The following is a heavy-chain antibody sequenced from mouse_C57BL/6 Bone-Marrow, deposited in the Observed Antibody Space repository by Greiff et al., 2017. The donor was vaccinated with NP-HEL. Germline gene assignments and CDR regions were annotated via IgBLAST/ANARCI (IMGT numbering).Heavy chain of an antibody. D-gene: IGHD1-1*01. J-gene: IGHJ4*01. CDR2: IDPENGDT. CDR3: TTGVITTVVATDYAMDY. CDR1: GFNITDDY. V-gene: IGHV14-4*01. Sequence: VQLQQSGAELVRPGASVKLSCTASGFNITDDYMHWVKQRPEQGLEWIGWIDPENGDTEYASKFQGKATLTADTSSNTAYLQLSSLTSEDTAVYYCTTGVITTVVATDYAMDYGGQGTSVTVSS.